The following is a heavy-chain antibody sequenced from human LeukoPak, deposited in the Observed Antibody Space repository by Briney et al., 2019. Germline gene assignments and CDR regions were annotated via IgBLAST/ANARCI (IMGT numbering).Heavy chain of an antibody. Sequence: EAPSPPRTVFCGSLHTFFWGWVRQAPREGPEWIGYIYYSGSTNYNPSLKSRLSISVDTSKNQFSLKLRSVSDADTAAYYCARAPFQGYMDVWGQGTTVTVSS. J-gene: IGHJ6*02. V-gene: IGHV4-59*01. CDR3: ARAPFQGYMDV. D-gene: IGHD2/OR15-2a*01. CDR2: IYYSGST. CDR1: CGSLHTFF.